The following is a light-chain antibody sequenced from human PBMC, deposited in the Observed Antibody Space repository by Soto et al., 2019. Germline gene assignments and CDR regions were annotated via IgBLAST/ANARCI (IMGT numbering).Light chain of an antibody. CDR3: QHRTCHPLS. CDR2: GAS. CDR1: QSVSSSY. Sequence: RATLSSRASQSVSSSYLAWYQQKPGQAPRLLIDGASNRASGTPARFSGSGSETDFTLTISSLFPEYLAVYDCQHRTCHPLSFGQGTPL. J-gene: IGKJ5*01. V-gene: IGKV3D-20*02.